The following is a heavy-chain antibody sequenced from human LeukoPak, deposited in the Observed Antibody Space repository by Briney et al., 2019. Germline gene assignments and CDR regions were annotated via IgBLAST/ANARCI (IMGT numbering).Heavy chain of an antibody. J-gene: IGHJ4*02. D-gene: IGHD4-17*01. CDR2: INAGNGKI. Sequence: ASVKVSCKTSGYTFSDYAVQWVRQAPGQRLEWMGWINAGNGKIRYSQKFQDRVTISRDTSATKAYLDLSSLKSEDTAVYYCARARWTSTVTTYYLDFWGQGTLVTVSS. V-gene: IGHV1-3*01. CDR1: GYTFSDYA. CDR3: ARARWTSTVTTYYLDF.